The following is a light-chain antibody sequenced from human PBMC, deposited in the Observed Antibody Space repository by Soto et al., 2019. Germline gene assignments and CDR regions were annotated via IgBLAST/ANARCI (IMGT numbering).Light chain of an antibody. CDR1: SSDIGDYNY. Sequence: QSALTQPPSASGSPGQSVTISCTGTSSDIGDYNYVSWYRQHPGKAPELLVYEVTKRPSGVPDRFSGSKSGNTASLTVSGLQAEDEADYYCSSYADSNNLVFGGGTKLTVL. CDR3: SSYADSNNLV. J-gene: IGLJ2*01. CDR2: EVT. V-gene: IGLV2-8*01.